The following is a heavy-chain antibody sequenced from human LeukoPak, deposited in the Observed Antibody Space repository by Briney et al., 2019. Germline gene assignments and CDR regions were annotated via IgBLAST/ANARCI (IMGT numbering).Heavy chain of an antibody. V-gene: IGHV3-23*01. Sequence: GGSLRLSCAASDFSFITYAMSWVRQAPGKGLEWVSTISGGGDATYYADSVKGRFTISRDNSKNTLYLQMNSLRAEDTAVYYCARSWGYCSGGSCFWAPYFDYWGQGTLVTVSS. D-gene: IGHD2-15*01. CDR2: ISGGGDAT. CDR3: ARSWGYCSGGSCFWAPYFDY. J-gene: IGHJ4*02. CDR1: DFSFITYA.